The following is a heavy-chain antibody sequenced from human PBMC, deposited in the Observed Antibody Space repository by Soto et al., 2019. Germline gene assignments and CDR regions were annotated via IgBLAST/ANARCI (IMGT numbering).Heavy chain of an antibody. Sequence: QVQLVESGGGVVQPGRSLRLSCAASGFTFSSYAMHWVRQAPGKGLEWVAVISYDGSNKYYADSVKGRFTISRDNSKNTLYLQMNSLRAEDTAVYYCASLGSKYSSGPTLDYWGQGTLVTVSS. J-gene: IGHJ4*02. V-gene: IGHV3-30-3*01. CDR2: ISYDGSNK. CDR1: GFTFSSYA. D-gene: IGHD3-10*01. CDR3: ASLGSKYSSGPTLDY.